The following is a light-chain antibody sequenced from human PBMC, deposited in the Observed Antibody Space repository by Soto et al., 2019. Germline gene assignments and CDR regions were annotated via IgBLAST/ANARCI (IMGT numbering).Light chain of an antibody. CDR1: QSVSSSH. V-gene: IGKV3-20*01. J-gene: IGKJ1*01. CDR2: GAS. Sequence: IALTQSPGTLSLSPGARATLSCRASQSVSSSHLAWYQQKPGQAPRLLIYGASSRATGMPDRFSGSGSGTDFTLTISSLEPEDFAVYYCQQYGSSPLTFGQGTKGEIK. CDR3: QQYGSSPLT.